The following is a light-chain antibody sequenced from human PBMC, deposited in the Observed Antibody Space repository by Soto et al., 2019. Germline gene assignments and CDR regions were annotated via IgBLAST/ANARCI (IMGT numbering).Light chain of an antibody. CDR1: QSIRSY. Sequence: DIQMTQSPSSLSASVGDRVTITCRASQSIRSYLNWYQQKPGKAPKLLIYAASSLQSGVPTMFSGSGSGTDFTLIISSLQPEDFASYYCQQSYSTLTFGGGTKVEIK. V-gene: IGKV1-39*01. J-gene: IGKJ4*01. CDR2: AAS. CDR3: QQSYSTLT.